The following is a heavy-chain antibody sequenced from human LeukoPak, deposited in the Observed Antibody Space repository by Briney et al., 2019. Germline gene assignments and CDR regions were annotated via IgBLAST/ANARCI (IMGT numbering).Heavy chain of an antibody. CDR3: AKGPILTTIWFGKLFPFWFDP. CDR2: ISYDGSNK. J-gene: IGHJ5*02. CDR1: GFTFSSYG. D-gene: IGHD3-10*01. V-gene: IGHV3-30*18. Sequence: TGGSLRLSCAASGFTFSSYGMHWVRQAPGKGLEWVAVISYDGSNKYYADSVKGRFTISRDNSKNTLYLQMNSLRAEDTAVYYCAKGPILTTIWFGKLFPFWFDPWGQGTLVTVSS.